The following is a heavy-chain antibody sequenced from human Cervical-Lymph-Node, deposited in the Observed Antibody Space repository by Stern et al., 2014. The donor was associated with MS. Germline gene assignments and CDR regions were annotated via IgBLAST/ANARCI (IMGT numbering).Heavy chain of an antibody. V-gene: IGHV2-5*02. CDR3: AQSASSWYTADH. D-gene: IGHD6-13*01. Sequence: QVTLRESGPTLVKPTQTPTLTCTFSGFSLSTNGLGVGWIRQPPGKALEWLAVIYWDNDKRYSASLKSRLTITKDTSRNQVVLTMTNMEPVDTGTYYCAQSASSWYTADHWGQGTLVTVSS. J-gene: IGHJ4*02. CDR1: GFSLSTNGLG. CDR2: IYWDNDK.